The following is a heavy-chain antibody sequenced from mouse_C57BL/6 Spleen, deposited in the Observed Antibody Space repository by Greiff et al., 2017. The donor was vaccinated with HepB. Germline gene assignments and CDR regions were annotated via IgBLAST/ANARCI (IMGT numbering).Heavy chain of an antibody. CDR1: GYTFTSYW. CDR2: IHPNSGST. V-gene: IGHV1-64*01. CDR3: ARSDSSGPYYFDD. J-gene: IGHJ2*01. Sequence: QVQLQQPGAELVKPGASVKLSCKASGYTFTSYWMHWVKQRPGQGLEWIGMIHPNSGSTNYNEKFKSKATLTVDKSSSTAYMQLSSLTSADSAVYYCARSDSSGPYYFDDWGKGTTLTVSS. D-gene: IGHD3-2*02.